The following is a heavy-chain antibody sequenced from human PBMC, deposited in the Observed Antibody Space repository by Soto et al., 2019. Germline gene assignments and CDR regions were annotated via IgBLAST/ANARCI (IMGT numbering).Heavy chain of an antibody. CDR1: GGSISSGGYY. V-gene: IGHV4-31*03. Sequence: QVQLQESGPGLVQPSQTLSLTCTVSGGSISSGGYYWSWIRQHPGTGLEWIGHISDSGSTYYNTSLKSRVTISVYTAMNQFSLIVNSVTASDTAVYYCARGVLHWGQGTLVTVSS. CDR2: ISDSGST. J-gene: IGHJ4*01. CDR3: ARGVLH.